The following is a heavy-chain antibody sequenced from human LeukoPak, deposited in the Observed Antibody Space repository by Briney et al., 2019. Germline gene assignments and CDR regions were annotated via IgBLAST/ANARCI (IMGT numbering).Heavy chain of an antibody. J-gene: IGHJ6*03. CDR3: ARVKGSSVGTYYYYYYMDV. CDR1: GFTFSNYW. V-gene: IGHV3-7*01. Sequence: SGGSLRLSCAASGFTFSNYWMTWFRQTPGKGLEWVGNIKPDGSEKYYVDSVKGRFTISRDNAKNSLYLQMNSLRAEDTAVYYCARVKGSSVGTYYYYYYMDVWGKGTTVTVSS. D-gene: IGHD6-13*01. CDR2: IKPDGSEK.